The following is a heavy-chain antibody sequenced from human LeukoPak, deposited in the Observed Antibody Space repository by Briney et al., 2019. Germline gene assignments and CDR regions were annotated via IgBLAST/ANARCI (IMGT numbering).Heavy chain of an antibody. J-gene: IGHJ3*02. CDR2: IRYDGSNK. Sequence: GGSLRLSCAASGSTFSSYGMHWVRQAPGKGLEWVAFIRYDGSNKYYADSVKGRFTISRDNSKNTLYLQMNSLRAEDTAVYYCAGGSGSYDAFDIWGQGTMVTVSS. CDR3: AGGSGSYDAFDI. CDR1: GSTFSSYG. D-gene: IGHD1-26*01. V-gene: IGHV3-30*02.